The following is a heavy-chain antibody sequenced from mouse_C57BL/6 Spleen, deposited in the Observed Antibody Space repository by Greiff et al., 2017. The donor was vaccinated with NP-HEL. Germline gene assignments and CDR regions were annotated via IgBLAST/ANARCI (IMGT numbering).Heavy chain of an antibody. CDR1: GYTFTSYW. J-gene: IGHJ2*01. CDR2: IDPSDSET. Sequence: VQLQQPGAELVRPGSSVKLSCKASGYTFTSYWMHWVKQRPIQGLEWIGNIDPSDSETHYNQKFKDKATLTVDKSSSTAYMQLSSLTSEDSAVYYCARSPVVATSYFDYWGQGTTLTVSS. D-gene: IGHD1-1*01. V-gene: IGHV1-52*01. CDR3: ARSPVVATSYFDY.